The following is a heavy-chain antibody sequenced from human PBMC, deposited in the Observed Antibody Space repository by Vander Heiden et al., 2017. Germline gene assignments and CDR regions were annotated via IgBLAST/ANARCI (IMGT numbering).Heavy chain of an antibody. CDR1: GFTFTNYW. D-gene: IGHD2-21*01. Sequence: EVQLVESGGGLVQPGGSLRLSCAASGFTFTNYWMHWVRQAPGKGLVWVSRIDIDGSDTIYGDSVKGRFTVSRDNAKNTVYLQLNSLGAEDTAVYYCARGGIYHGFDIWGQGTMVTVSS. CDR2: IDIDGSDT. V-gene: IGHV3-74*01. CDR3: ARGGIYHGFDI. J-gene: IGHJ3*02.